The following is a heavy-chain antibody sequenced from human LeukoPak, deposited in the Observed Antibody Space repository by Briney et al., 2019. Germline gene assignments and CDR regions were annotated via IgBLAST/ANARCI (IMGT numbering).Heavy chain of an antibody. CDR2: IKQDGSEK. Sequence: GGSLRLSCAASGFTFSSYWMSWVRQAPGKGLEWVANIKQDGSEKYYVDSVKGRFTISRDNAKNSLYLQMNSLRAEDTAVYYCARVAYYDFWSGYYDGGYYYMDVWGKGTTVTVSS. J-gene: IGHJ6*03. CDR3: ARVAYYDFWSGYYDGGYYYMDV. CDR1: GFTFSSYW. V-gene: IGHV3-7*01. D-gene: IGHD3-3*01.